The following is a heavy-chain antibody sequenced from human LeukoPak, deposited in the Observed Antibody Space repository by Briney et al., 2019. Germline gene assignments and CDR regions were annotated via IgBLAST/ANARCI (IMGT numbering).Heavy chain of an antibody. CDR1: GGSISSSSYY. J-gene: IGHJ4*02. D-gene: IGHD3-22*01. CDR3: ARHYYDSSGYYYVRY. Sequence: PSETLSLTCTVSGGSISSSSYYWGWIRQPPGKGLEWIGSIYYSGSTCYNPSLKSRVTISVDTSKNQFSLKLSSVTAADTAVYYCARHYYDSSGYYYVRYWGQGTLVTVSS. V-gene: IGHV4-39*01. CDR2: IYYSGST.